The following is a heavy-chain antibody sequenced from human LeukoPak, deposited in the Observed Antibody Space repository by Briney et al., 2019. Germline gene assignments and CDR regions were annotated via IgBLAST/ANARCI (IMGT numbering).Heavy chain of an antibody. Sequence: GGSLRLSCAASGFTFSSYSMNWVRQAPGKGLEWVSSISSSSSYIYYADSVKGRFTISRDNAKNSLYLQINSLRAEDTAVYYCGKTTTGYSSGQKPAWPVDYWGQGTLVTVSS. J-gene: IGHJ4*02. CDR3: GKTTTGYSSGQKPAWPVDY. CDR1: GFTFSSYS. CDR2: ISSSSSYI. D-gene: IGHD6-19*01. V-gene: IGHV3-21*04.